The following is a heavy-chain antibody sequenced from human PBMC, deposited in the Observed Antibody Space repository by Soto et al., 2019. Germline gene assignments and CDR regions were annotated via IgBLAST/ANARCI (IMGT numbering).Heavy chain of an antibody. V-gene: IGHV3-23*01. CDR1: GFTFSSYA. J-gene: IGHJ5*02. CDR3: AKTPLRELSSYNWFDP. D-gene: IGHD6-6*01. CDR2: ISGSGGST. Sequence: EVQLLESGGGLVQPGGSLRLSCAASGFTFSSYAMSWVRQAPGKGLEWVSAISGSGGSTYYADSVKGRFIISRENSNNTLYLQMNSLRAEDTAVYYCAKTPLRELSSYNWFDPWGQGTLVTVSS.